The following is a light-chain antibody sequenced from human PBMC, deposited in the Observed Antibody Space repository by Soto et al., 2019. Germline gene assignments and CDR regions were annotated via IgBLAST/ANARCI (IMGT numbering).Light chain of an antibody. V-gene: IGLV1-44*01. Sequence: QLVLTQPPSASGTPGQRVTISCSGSSSNIGSNTVNWYQHLPGTAPKLLIYSSDQRPSGVPDRFSGSKSGTSASLAISGLQSEDEADYYCAAWDDSLNGWVFGGGTQLTVL. J-gene: IGLJ3*02. CDR2: SSD. CDR1: SSNIGSNT. CDR3: AAWDDSLNGWV.